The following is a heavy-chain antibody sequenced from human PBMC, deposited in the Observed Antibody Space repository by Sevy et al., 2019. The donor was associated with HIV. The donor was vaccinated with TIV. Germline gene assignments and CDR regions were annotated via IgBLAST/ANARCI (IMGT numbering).Heavy chain of an antibody. J-gene: IGHJ3*01. D-gene: IGHD1-26*01. Sequence: GGSLRLSCAASGFSFSGYVMNWVRQAPGKGLEWVSSISGRDSSTYYADSVTGRFIISRDNSENTLYLQMNGLRAEDTAVYYCAKVTLWELLAAHDAFDVWGQGTMVTVSS. V-gene: IGHV3-23*01. CDR3: AKVTLWELLAAHDAFDV. CDR2: ISGRDSST. CDR1: GFSFSGYV.